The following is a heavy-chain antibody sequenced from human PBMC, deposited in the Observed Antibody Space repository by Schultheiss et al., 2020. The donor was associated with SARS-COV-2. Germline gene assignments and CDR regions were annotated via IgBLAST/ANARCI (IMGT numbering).Heavy chain of an antibody. D-gene: IGHD4-17*01. Sequence: ASVKVSCKASGYTFTGYYMHWVRQAPGQGLEWMGWINPNSGGTNYAQKFQGRVTMTRDTSISTAYMELSRLRSDDTAVYYCARVAGDYEGDLTGWGQGTLVTVSS. J-gene: IGHJ4*02. CDR2: INPNSGGT. CDR1: GYTFTGYY. CDR3: ARVAGDYEGDLTG. V-gene: IGHV1-2*02.